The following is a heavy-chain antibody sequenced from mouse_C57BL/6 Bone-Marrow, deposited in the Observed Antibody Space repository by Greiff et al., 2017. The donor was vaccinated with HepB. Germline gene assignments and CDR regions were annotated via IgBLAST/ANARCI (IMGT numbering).Heavy chain of an antibody. Sequence: EVKLMESGGGLVQPGGSLKLSCAASGFTFSDYYMYWVRQTPEKRLEWVAYISNGGGSTYYPDTVKGRFTISRDNAKNTLYLQMSRLKSEDTAMYYCASQYYYGSSLDYWGQGTTLTVSS. CDR3: ASQYYYGSSLDY. V-gene: IGHV5-12*01. J-gene: IGHJ2*01. D-gene: IGHD1-1*01. CDR2: ISNGGGST. CDR1: GFTFSDYY.